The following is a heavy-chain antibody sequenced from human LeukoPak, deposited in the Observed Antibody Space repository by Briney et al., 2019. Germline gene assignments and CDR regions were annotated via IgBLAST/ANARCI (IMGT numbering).Heavy chain of an antibody. V-gene: IGHV4-30-2*01. CDR3: ARATRVGATMVDY. J-gene: IGHJ4*02. CDR1: GGSISSGGYY. D-gene: IGHD1-26*01. Sequence: PSETLSLTCTVSGGSISSGGYYWSWIRQPPGKGLEWIGYIYHSGSTYYNPSLKSRVTISVDRSKNQFSLKLSSVTAADTAVYYCARATRVGATMVDYWGQGTLVTVSS. CDR2: IYHSGST.